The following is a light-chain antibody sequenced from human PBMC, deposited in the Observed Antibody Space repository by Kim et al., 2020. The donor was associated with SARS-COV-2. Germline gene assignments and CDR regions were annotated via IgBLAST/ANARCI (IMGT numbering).Light chain of an antibody. CDR1: QSLRHSSGYHY. V-gene: IGKV2-28*01. J-gene: IGKJ1*01. CDR3: MQTLRTRRT. CDR2: MGS. Sequence: DILMTQSPLSLSVTPGEPASISCRSSQSLRHSSGYHYLDWYLQKPGQSPQLLIYMGSNRASGVPDRFSGSASGTDFTLTISRVEAGDVGVYYCMQTLRTRRTFGQGTKVDIK.